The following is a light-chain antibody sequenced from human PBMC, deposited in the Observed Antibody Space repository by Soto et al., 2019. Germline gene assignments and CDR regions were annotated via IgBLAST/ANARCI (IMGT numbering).Light chain of an antibody. V-gene: IGKV3-20*01. CDR1: QSVSSSSY. Sequence: EIVLTQSPGTLSLSPGERATLSCRASQSVSSSSYLAWYQQKPGQAPRLLIYVASSRATGIPARFSGSGSATDFTLTISRLEPEDFAVYYCRQYGSSPSYTFGQGTKLEIK. CDR3: RQYGSSPSYT. CDR2: VAS. J-gene: IGKJ2*01.